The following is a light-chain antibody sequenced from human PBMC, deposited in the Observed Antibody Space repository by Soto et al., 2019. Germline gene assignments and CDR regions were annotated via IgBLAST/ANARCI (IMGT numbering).Light chain of an antibody. CDR1: QSIGRY. Sequence: DIQMTQSPSSLSASVEDRVTITCRASQSIGRYLNWYQQKPGKAPSLLISTTTTLQSEVPSRFSGSGSGTDFTLTITSLQPEDFATYYCQQTYSTIFTFGPGTKVDIK. CDR3: QQTYSTIFT. CDR2: TTT. V-gene: IGKV1-39*01. J-gene: IGKJ3*01.